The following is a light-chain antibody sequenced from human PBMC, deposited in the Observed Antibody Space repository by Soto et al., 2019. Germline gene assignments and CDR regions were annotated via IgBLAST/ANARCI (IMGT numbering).Light chain of an antibody. J-gene: IGKJ3*01. CDR2: DAS. CDR1: QDISNY. V-gene: IGKV1-33*01. Sequence: DIQMTQSPSSLSASVGDRVTITCQASQDISNYLNWYQQKPGKAPKLLIYDASNLETGVPSRFSASGSGTDFTFTISSLQTEDLATYYCQQYDDLPLSFGPGTKGDIK. CDR3: QQYDDLPLS.